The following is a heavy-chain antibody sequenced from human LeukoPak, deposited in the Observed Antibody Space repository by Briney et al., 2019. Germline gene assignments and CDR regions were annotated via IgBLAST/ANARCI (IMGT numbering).Heavy chain of an antibody. CDR3: AREGGFYRPLDY. Sequence: PSETLSLTCGVSGGSVINTNWWTWVRQPPGKGLEWIGEVHLDGRTNYNPSLESRLTMSVDVPENQVSLKLTSVTAADTAVYYCAREGGFYRPLDYSGQGTLVTVSS. CDR1: GGSVINTNW. J-gene: IGHJ4*02. D-gene: IGHD3-3*01. CDR2: VHLDGRT. V-gene: IGHV4-4*02.